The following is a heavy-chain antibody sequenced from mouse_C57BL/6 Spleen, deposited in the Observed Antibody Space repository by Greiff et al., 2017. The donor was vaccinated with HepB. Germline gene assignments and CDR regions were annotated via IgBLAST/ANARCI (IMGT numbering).Heavy chain of an antibody. CDR3: ARWDDYERYFDV. CDR2: INPNNGGT. CDR1: GYTFTDYN. D-gene: IGHD2-4*01. Sequence: EVMLVESGPELVKPGASVKIPCKASGYTFTDYNMDWVKQSHGKSLEWIGDINPNNGGTIYNQKFKGKATLTVDKSSSTAYMELRSLTSEDTAVYYCARWDDYERYFDVWGTGTTVTVSS. J-gene: IGHJ1*03. V-gene: IGHV1-18*01.